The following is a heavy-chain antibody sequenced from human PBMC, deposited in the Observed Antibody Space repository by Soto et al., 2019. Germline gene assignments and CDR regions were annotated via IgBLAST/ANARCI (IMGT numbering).Heavy chain of an antibody. CDR3: ATHHDRSGRPHLDY. CDR2: ISDDGSNN. Sequence: QVQLVESGGGVVQPGRSLRLSCAASGFTFSSYGLHGVRQATGKGREWVAVISDDGSNNYSAHSVKGRFTISRDNSKNTLYLQMDSLRDEYTAGYYCATHHDRSGRPHLDYWGQGTLVTVSS. CDR1: GFTFSSYG. V-gene: IGHV3-30*03. J-gene: IGHJ4*02. D-gene: IGHD3-22*01.